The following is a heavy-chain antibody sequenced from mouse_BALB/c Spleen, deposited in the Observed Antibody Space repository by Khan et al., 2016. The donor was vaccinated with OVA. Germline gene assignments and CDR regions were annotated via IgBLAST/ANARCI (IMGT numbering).Heavy chain of an antibody. Sequence: VRLQQSGPELVKPGASVKISCKTSGYTFTEYTMHWVKQSHGKSLEWIGGIDPNNGGTAYNHKFKGKATLTVDKSSSTASMEFRSLTSEDSAVYYCASRGGFAYWGQGTLGTVS. V-gene: IGHV1-18*01. CDR3: ASRGGFAY. CDR1: GYTFTEYT. CDR2: IDPNNGGT. J-gene: IGHJ3*01.